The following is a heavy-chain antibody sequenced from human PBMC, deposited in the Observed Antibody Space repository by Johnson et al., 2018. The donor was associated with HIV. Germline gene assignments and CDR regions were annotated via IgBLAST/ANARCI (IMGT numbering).Heavy chain of an antibody. J-gene: IGHJ3*02. V-gene: IGHV3-48*01. D-gene: IGHD1-26*01. CDR1: GFTFDDYG. CDR3: AKDPPGPVGSPDAFDT. Sequence: VQLVESGGGVVRPGGSLRLSCAASGFTFDDYGMSWIRQAPGKGLEWVSYISSSGSTIYYADSVKGRFIISRDNSKNTLYLQMNSLRAEDTAVYYCAKDPPGPVGSPDAFDTWGQGTVVTVSS. CDR2: ISSSGSTI.